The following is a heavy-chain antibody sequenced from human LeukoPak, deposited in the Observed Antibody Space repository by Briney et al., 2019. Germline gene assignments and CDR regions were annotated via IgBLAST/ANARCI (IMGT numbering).Heavy chain of an antibody. J-gene: IGHJ4*02. V-gene: IGHV4-39*01. CDR3: ASLDSSGYYFDY. CDR1: GGSISSSSYY. CDR2: IYYSGST. D-gene: IGHD3-22*01. Sequence: SSETLSLTRTVSGGSISSSSYYWGWIRQPPGKGLGWIGSIYYSGSTYYNPSLKSRVTISVDTSKKQISLQLSSVTAADTAVYYCASLDSSGYYFDYWGQGTLVTVSS.